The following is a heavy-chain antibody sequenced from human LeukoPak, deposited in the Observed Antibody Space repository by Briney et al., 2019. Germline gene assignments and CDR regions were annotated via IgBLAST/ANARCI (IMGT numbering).Heavy chain of an antibody. D-gene: IGHD2-8*02. J-gene: IGHJ4*02. Sequence: PSETLSLTCAVYGGPFSGYYWSWIRQPPGKGLEWIGEIIHSGSTNYNPSLKSRVTISVDTSKNQFSLKLSSVTAADTAVYYCARLSGLPPNTSWGQGTLVTASS. CDR3: ARLSGLPPNTS. CDR2: IIHSGST. V-gene: IGHV4-34*12. CDR1: GGPFSGYY.